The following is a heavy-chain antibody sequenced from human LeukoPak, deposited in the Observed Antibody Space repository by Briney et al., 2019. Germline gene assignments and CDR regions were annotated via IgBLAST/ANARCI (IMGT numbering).Heavy chain of an antibody. CDR1: GYNFTNYG. J-gene: IGHJ2*01. Sequence: GESLKISCKGSGYNFTNYGIGWVRQMPGKGLEWMGIIYPADSYTRYSPSFRGQVTISADKAISIAYLHLSGLKASDTAMYYCARRPGGHYVSEEWFLGLWGRGTLVTVSA. V-gene: IGHV5-51*01. D-gene: IGHD4-17*01. CDR3: ARRPGGHYVSEEWFLGL. CDR2: IYPADSYT.